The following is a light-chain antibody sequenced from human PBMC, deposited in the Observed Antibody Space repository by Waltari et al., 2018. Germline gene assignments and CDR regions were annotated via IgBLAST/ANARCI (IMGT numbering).Light chain of an antibody. CDR2: GSS. J-gene: IGKJ2*01. CDR1: QTVTSAY. Sequence: DIVMTQSPGTLSLSPGERATLSCRASQTVTSAYLAWYQQKPGQAPRLLIYGSSSRATGIPDRFSGSGSATDFTLTISRLEPEDFAMYFCQQYGSSHPFTFGQGTKLEIK. CDR3: QQYGSSHPFT. V-gene: IGKV3-20*01.